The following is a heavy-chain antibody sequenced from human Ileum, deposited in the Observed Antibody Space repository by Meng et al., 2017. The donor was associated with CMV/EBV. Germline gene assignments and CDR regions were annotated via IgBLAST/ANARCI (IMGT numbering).Heavy chain of an antibody. CDR3: ARGRATAFQSLDQDYFDY. CDR1: GGSISSYY. D-gene: IGHD5-12*01. Sequence: QVQLQESGPALVTPSETLSLTCSVSGGSISSYYWSWIRQPAGKGLEWIGRIYISGRTNYNPSLKSRVTMSVDTSKNQFSLNLSSVTAADMAVYYCARGRATAFQSLDQDYFDYWGQGTLVTVSS. CDR2: IYISGRT. J-gene: IGHJ4*02. V-gene: IGHV4-4*07.